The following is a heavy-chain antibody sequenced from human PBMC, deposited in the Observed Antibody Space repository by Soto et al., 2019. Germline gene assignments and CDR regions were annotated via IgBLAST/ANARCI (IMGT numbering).Heavy chain of an antibody. CDR1: GFTFSSYA. Sequence: QVQLVESGGGVVQPGRSLRLSCAASGFTFSSYAMHWVRQAPGKGLEWVAVISYDGSNKYYADSVKGRFTISRDNSKNTLYLQMNSLRAEDTAVYYCARVLAVAGTVGYYYYGMDVWGQGTTVTASS. V-gene: IGHV3-30-3*01. CDR2: ISYDGSNK. D-gene: IGHD6-19*01. J-gene: IGHJ6*02. CDR3: ARVLAVAGTVGYYYYGMDV.